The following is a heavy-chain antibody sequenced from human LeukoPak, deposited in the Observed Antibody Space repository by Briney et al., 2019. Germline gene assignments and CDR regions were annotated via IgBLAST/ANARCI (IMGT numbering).Heavy chain of an antibody. Sequence: SETLSLTCAVHGGSFSNYYWSWIRQPPGKGLEWIGEINHSGSTNYNPSLKSRVTISVDTSKNQFSLKLSSVTAADTAVYYCARGRPPRGTIYSGYYYYMDVWGKGTTATVSS. J-gene: IGHJ6*03. CDR3: ARGRPPRGTIYSGYYYYMDV. CDR1: GGSFSNYY. V-gene: IGHV4-34*01. CDR2: INHSGST. D-gene: IGHD3-3*01.